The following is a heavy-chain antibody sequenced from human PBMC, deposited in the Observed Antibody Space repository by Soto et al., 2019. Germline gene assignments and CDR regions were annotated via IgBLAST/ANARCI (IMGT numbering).Heavy chain of an antibody. Sequence: SETLSLTCTVSGVSISSYYWSCTRHAAGKGLEWIGRIYTSGSTNYNPSLKSRVTMSVDTSKNQFSLKLSSVTAADTAVYYCARGGDGYNYSTFEYWGQGTLGNVSS. J-gene: IGHJ4*02. D-gene: IGHD1-1*01. CDR1: GVSISSYY. CDR2: IYTSGST. V-gene: IGHV4-4*07. CDR3: ARGGDGYNYSTFEY.